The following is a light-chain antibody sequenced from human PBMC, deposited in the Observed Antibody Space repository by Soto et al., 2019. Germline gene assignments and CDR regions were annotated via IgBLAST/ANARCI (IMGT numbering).Light chain of an antibody. CDR3: SSYTGSYSDV. J-gene: IGLJ1*01. Sequence: QSVLTQPASVSGSPGQSITISCTGTSSDVGGYDYVSWYQHHPGKVPKLIIYEVSKRPSGVSHRFSGSKSGNTASLTISGLQAEDEADYYCSSYTGSYSDVFGTGTKVTVL. CDR1: SSDVGGYDY. CDR2: EVS. V-gene: IGLV2-14*01.